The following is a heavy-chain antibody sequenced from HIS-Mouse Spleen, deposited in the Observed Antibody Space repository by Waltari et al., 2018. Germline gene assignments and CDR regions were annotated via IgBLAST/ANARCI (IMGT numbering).Heavy chain of an antibody. CDR3: ARVIAVACDY. CDR1: GFTFSSYW. J-gene: IGHJ4*02. CDR2: MKSDGGST. V-gene: IGHV3-74*01. D-gene: IGHD6-19*01. Sequence: EVQLVESGGGLVQPGGSLRLSCAASGFTFSSYWMHWVRQAPGKGLGWVSRMKSDGGSTSYADSVKGRFTISRDNAKNTLYLQMNSLRAEDTAVYYCARVIAVACDYWGQGTLVTVSS.